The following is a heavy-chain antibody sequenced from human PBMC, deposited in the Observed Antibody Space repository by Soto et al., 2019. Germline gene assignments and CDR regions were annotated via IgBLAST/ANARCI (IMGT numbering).Heavy chain of an antibody. V-gene: IGHV2-5*02. D-gene: IGHD5-18*01. CDR2: IYWDADK. Sequence: QITLKESGPALVKPTQTLTLTCTFSGFSLTTSGVGVGWFRQPPGKALEWLALIYWDADKWYSPSLKTRLTITEDTSKNQVALTMTNVDPVDTATYYCAHRRRGFSYHFDYWGQGTLVTVSS. J-gene: IGHJ4*02. CDR3: AHRRRGFSYHFDY. CDR1: GFSLTTSGVG.